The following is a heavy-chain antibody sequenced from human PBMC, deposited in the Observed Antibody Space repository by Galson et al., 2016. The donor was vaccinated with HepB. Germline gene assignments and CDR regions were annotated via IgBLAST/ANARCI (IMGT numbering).Heavy chain of an antibody. J-gene: IGHJ3*01. Sequence: SVKVSCKASGYTFSDNLIHWVRQAPGRGLEWVGWINPNRGVTVFAQKFQGRITVTMDTSIKTVYMELRNLRSGDTALYYCAQDKGFENGVLSDFPEYAFDFWGQGTMVTVSS. CDR1: GYTFSDNL. V-gene: IGHV1-2*02. D-gene: IGHD3-3*01. CDR3: AQDKGFENGVLSDFPEYAFDF. CDR2: INPNRGVT.